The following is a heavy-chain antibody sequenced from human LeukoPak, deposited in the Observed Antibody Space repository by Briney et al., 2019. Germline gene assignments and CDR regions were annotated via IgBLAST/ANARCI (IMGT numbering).Heavy chain of an antibody. CDR3: ASNVYFDY. Sequence: GGSPRLSCAASGFTFNNAWMSWVRQAPGKGLEWVSTISGSGNYTFYADSVKGRFTISRDNSKNTLYLQMNSLRAEDTAVYYCASNVYFDYWGQGTLVTVSS. V-gene: IGHV3-23*01. CDR2: ISGSGNYT. CDR1: GFTFNNAW. J-gene: IGHJ4*02.